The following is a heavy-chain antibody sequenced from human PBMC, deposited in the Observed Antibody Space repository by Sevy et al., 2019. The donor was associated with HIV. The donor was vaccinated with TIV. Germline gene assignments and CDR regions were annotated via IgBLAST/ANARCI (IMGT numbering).Heavy chain of an antibody. Sequence: GGSLRLSCAASEFTVSNNYISWVRQAPGKGLEWVSVIYTGGSTYYIDSVMGRFTISRDNSKNTVYLQMNSLRAEDTAVYYCARDHGGVQDWYFDLWGRGTLVTVSS. CDR3: ARDHGGVQDWYFDL. CDR2: IYTGGST. J-gene: IGHJ2*01. CDR1: EFTVSNNY. V-gene: IGHV3-53*01. D-gene: IGHD2-8*02.